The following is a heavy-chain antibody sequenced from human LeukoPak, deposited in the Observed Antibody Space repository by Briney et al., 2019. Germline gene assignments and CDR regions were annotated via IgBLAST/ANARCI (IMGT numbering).Heavy chain of an antibody. V-gene: IGHV3-23*01. J-gene: IGHJ4*02. CDR1: GFTFSCFA. CDR3: ARDLTGSFRARCDY. D-gene: IGHD1-26*01. Sequence: GGSLRLSCAASGFTFSCFAMSWVRQAPGKGLEWVSAVSGSGAGTYYADSVRGRFTISRDNSKNTLYLQMNSLRAEDAAVYYCARDLTGSFRARCDYWGQGTLVTVSS. CDR2: VSGSGAGT.